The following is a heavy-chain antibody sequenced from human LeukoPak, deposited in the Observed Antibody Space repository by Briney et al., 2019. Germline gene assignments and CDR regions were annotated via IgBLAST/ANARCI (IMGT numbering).Heavy chain of an antibody. CDR1: GFTFSSYD. CDR2: IGTAGDT. V-gene: IGHV3-13*01. J-gene: IGHJ3*02. D-gene: IGHD2-2*01. Sequence: GGSLRLSCAASGFTFSSYDMHWVRQATGKGLEWVSAIGTAGDTCYPGSVKGRFTISRENAKNSLYLQMNSLRAGDTAVYYCARSSPVPSSSTGAPDAFDIWGQGTMVTVSS. CDR3: ARSSPVPSSSTGAPDAFDI.